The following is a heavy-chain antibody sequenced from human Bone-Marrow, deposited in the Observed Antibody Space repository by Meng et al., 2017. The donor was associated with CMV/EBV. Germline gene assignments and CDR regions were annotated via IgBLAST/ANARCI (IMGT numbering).Heavy chain of an antibody. D-gene: IGHD2-21*01. CDR3: ARALIRGGIAFEYYFDF. V-gene: IGHV1-18*01. J-gene: IGHJ4*02. CDR1: GYTFTNYG. Sequence: ASVKVSCKAAGYTFTNYGISWVRQAPGQGLEWMGWISTYNGNTTYAQRLQDRVTMTTDTSTSTAYMEVKSLRSDDTAVYYCARALIRGGIAFEYYFDFWGQGSLVTVSS. CDR2: ISTYNGNT.